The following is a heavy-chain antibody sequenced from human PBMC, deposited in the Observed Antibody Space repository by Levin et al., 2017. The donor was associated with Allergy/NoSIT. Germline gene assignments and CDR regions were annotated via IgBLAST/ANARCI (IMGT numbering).Heavy chain of an antibody. CDR2: IYPGDSDT. D-gene: IGHD4-17*01. Sequence: GGSLRLSCKGSGYSFTSYWIGWVRQMPGKGLEWMGIIYPGDSDTRYSPSFQGQVTISADKSISTAYLQWSSLKASDTAMYYCARQEDYGDYSGDHWYFDRWGRGTLVTVSS. V-gene: IGHV5-51*01. CDR1: GYSFTSYW. J-gene: IGHJ2*01. CDR3: ARQEDYGDYSGDHWYFDR.